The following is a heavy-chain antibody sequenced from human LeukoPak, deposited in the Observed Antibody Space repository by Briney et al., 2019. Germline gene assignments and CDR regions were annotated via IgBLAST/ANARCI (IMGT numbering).Heavy chain of an antibody. V-gene: IGHV1-2*02. CDR3: ARDPSITMGVVVTPDY. CDR2: INPNSGGT. Sequence: GASVKVSCKASGYTFTGYYMHWVRQAPGQGLEWMGWINPNSGGTNYEKKCQGRVTMTRDTYNSTDYMELSRLRSDDTAVYYCARDPSITMGVVVTPDYWGQGSLVSVSS. J-gene: IGHJ4*02. CDR1: GYTFTGYY. D-gene: IGHD3-22*01.